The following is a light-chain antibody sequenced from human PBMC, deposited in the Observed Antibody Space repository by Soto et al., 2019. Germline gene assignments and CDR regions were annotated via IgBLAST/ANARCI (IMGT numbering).Light chain of an antibody. CDR1: QSVGSY. CDR3: QQGNNWPLT. J-gene: IGKJ4*01. Sequence: ENVLTQSPATLSLSPGERATLSCRASQSVGSYLAWYQQKPGQGPRLLIYDASNRATGISARFSGSGSGTDFTLTISSLGPEDFAVYYCQQGNNWPLTFGGGTKVEIK. CDR2: DAS. V-gene: IGKV3-11*01.